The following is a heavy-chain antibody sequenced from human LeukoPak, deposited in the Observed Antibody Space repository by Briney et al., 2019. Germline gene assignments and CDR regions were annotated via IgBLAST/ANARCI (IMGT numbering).Heavy chain of an antibody. J-gene: IGHJ4*02. CDR2: IYYSGST. V-gene: IGHV4-59*01. CDR3: ARETVIASSYDF. CDR1: RGSIRNYH. Sequence: SETLSLTCTVSRGSIRNYHWSWIRQSPGKGLEWIGYIYYSGSTNYNPSLKSRVSISVDTSKNQFSLKLTSVTPADTAVYYCARETVIASSYDFWGQGIVVTVS. D-gene: IGHD4-17*01.